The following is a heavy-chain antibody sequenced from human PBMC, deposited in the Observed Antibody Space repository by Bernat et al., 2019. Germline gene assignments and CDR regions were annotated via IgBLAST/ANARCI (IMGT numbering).Heavy chain of an antibody. CDR2: IRYDGSNE. D-gene: IGHD6-19*01. V-gene: IGHV3-33*01. J-gene: IGHJ4*02. CDR3: ARGYSSGWYDY. Sequence: QVQLVESGGDVVQPGRSLRLSCAASGFTFGSYGMHWVRQAPGKGLEWVALIRYDGSNEFYADSVKGRFTISRDNSKNTLYLQMKSLRAEDTAVYYCARGYSSGWYDYWGQGTLVTVSS. CDR1: GFTFGSYG.